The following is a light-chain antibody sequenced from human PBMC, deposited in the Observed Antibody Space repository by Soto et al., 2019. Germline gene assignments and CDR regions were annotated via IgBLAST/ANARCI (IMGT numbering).Light chain of an antibody. CDR2: GAS. CDR3: QQYNNWPPGTLMCT. Sequence: EIVMTQSPATLSVSPGERATLSCRASQSVSSNLAWYQQKPGQAPRLLIYGASTRATGIPARFSGSGSGTEFTLTISSLQSEDFAVYYCQQYNNWPPGTLMCTFGQGTKLEIK. CDR1: QSVSSN. V-gene: IGKV3-15*01. J-gene: IGKJ2*02.